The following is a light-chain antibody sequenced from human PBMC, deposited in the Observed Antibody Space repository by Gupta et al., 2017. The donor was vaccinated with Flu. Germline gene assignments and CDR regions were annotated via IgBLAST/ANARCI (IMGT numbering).Light chain of an antibody. CDR2: EVS. V-gene: IGLV2-14*01. J-gene: IGLJ3*02. CDR1: SRYVGAYDY. Sequence: TSSFTVTSRYVGAYDYFSWYQQHPGKAPKIILNEVSNRPSGRSNRCSGCKTGNTASLTISGRQAEEEDDYYCSTFITSATPGVFGGGTKLTVL. CDR3: STFITSATPGV.